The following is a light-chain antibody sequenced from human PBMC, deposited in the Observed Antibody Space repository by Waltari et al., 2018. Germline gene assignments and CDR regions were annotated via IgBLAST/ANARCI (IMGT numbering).Light chain of an antibody. Sequence: QSVLTQPPSASGTPGQRVTVSCSGSSSNIGSTYVYWYQQLPGTAPRLILYRHNQRPAGVPDRFSGSNAGTSACLAISGIRSEGEADYYCATWDDSLGAWGFGGGTNLTVL. CDR3: ATWDDSLGAWG. V-gene: IGLV1-47*01. CDR1: SSNIGSTY. CDR2: RHN. J-gene: IGLJ3*02.